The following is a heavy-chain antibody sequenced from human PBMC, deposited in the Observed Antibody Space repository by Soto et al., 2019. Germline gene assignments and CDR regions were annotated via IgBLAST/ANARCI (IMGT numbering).Heavy chain of an antibody. CDR2: IDPSDSYT. J-gene: IGHJ6*02. CDR3: ASLRGSSSSANYYYYGMDV. CDR1: GYSFTSYW. V-gene: IGHV5-10-1*01. D-gene: IGHD6-6*01. Sequence: GESLKISCKGSGYSFTSYWISWVRQMPGKGLEWMGRIDPSDSYTNYSPSFQGHVTISADKSISTDYLQWSSLKAPDTAMYYCASLRGSSSSANYYYYGMDVWGQGTTVTVSS.